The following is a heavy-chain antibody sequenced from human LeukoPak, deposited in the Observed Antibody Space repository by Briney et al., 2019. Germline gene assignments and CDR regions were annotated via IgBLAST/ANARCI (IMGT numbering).Heavy chain of an antibody. CDR3: ARARYSYGHDAFDI. D-gene: IGHD5-18*01. J-gene: IGHJ3*02. Sequence: SETLSLTCAVSGYSISSSYYWSWIRQPPGKGLEWIGYIYYSGSTNYNPSLKSRVTISVDTSKNQFSLKLSSVTAADTAVYYCARARYSYGHDAFDIWGQGTMVTVSS. CDR1: GYSISSSYY. CDR2: IYYSGST. V-gene: IGHV4-61*01.